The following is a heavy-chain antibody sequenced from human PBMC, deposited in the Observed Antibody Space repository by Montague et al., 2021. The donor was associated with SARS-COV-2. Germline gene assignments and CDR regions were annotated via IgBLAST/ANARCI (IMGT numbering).Heavy chain of an antibody. CDR2: IYYSGRT. CDR1: GGSISSYY. CDR3: ARQSGRPWDIAVAGAFDY. Sequence: SETLSLTRTVSGGSISSYYWSWIRQPPGKGLEWIGHIYYSGRTNYNPSLKSRVTISVDTSKNQFSLKLSSVTAADTAVYYCARQSGRPWDIAVAGAFDYWGQGTLVTVSS. J-gene: IGHJ4*02. D-gene: IGHD6-19*01. V-gene: IGHV4-59*08.